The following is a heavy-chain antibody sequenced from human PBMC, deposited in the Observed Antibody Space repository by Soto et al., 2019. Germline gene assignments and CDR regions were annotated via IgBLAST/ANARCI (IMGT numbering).Heavy chain of an antibody. D-gene: IGHD6-19*01. J-gene: IGHJ6*02. CDR2: IKQDGSEK. CDR3: ARIAVAANKPNYYYYGMDV. V-gene: IGHV3-7*01. CDR1: GFTFSSYW. Sequence: GGSLRLSCAASGFTFSSYWMSWVRQAPGKGLEWVANIKQDGSEKYYVGSVKGRFSISRDNAKNSLYLQMNSLRAEDTAVYYCARIAVAANKPNYYYYGMDVWGQGTTVTVSS.